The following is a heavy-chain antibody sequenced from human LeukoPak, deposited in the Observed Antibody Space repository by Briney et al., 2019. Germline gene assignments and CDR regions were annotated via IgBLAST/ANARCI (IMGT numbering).Heavy chain of an antibody. CDR1: GFTFSGSA. CDR3: TSPRGYYLGY. CDR2: IRSKANSYAT. D-gene: IGHD3-10*01. J-gene: IGHJ4*02. Sequence: PGGSLRLSCAASGFTFSGSAMHWVRQASGKGLEWVGRIRSKANSYATAYAASVKGRFTIFRDDSKNTAYLQMNSLKTEDTAVYYCTSPRGYYLGYWGQGTLVTVSS. V-gene: IGHV3-73*01.